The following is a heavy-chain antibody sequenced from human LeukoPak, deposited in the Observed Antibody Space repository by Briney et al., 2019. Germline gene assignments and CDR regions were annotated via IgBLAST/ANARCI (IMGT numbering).Heavy chain of an antibody. CDR1: GGSISSGDYY. CDR3: ARGGSSGWYNHYYYYGMDV. J-gene: IGHJ6*02. Sequence: PSETLSLTCTVSGGSISSGDYYWSWIRQPPGKGLEWIGYIYYSGSTYYNPSLKSRVTISVDTSKNQFSLKLSSVTAADTAAYYCARGGSSGWYNHYYYYGMDVWGQGTTVTVSS. D-gene: IGHD6-19*01. V-gene: IGHV4-30-4*01. CDR2: IYYSGST.